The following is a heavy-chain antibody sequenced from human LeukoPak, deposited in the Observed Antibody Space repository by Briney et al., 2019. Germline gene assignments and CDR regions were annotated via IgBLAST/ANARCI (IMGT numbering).Heavy chain of an antibody. CDR2: ISNDESTI. J-gene: IGHJ5*02. D-gene: IGHD2-15*01. Sequence: PGGSLRLSCAASGFTFSSYAMSWVRQAPGKGLEWVSLISNDESTIIYADSVKGRFTISRDNAKNTLYLQMSSLRAEDTAVYYCARDVGTWGQGTLVTVSS. CDR3: ARDVGT. V-gene: IGHV3-74*01. CDR1: GFTFSSYA.